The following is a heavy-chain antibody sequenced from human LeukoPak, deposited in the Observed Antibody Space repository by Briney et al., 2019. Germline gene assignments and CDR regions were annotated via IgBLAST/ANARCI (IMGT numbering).Heavy chain of an antibody. CDR2: ISGSGGNT. CDR1: GFTFNNYA. V-gene: IGHV3-23*01. J-gene: IGHJ4*02. Sequence: GESLRLSCEVFGFTFNNYAISWVRQAPGKGLEWVAAISGSGGNTYYADSVKGRFTISRDNSKNTLHLQMSRLRAEDTALYYCAKPYGTDCGGDCYFDYWGQGTLVSVSS. CDR3: AKPYGTDCGGDCYFDY. D-gene: IGHD2-21*02.